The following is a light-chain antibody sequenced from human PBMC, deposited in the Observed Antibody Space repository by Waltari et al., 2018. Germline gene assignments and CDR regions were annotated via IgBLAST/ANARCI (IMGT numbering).Light chain of an antibody. CDR1: QGLLHRDGKTY. Sequence: QGLLHRDGKTYLYLYLKRPGQSPQLLISEVSSRFSGVPDRFSGSGSGTDFTLKISRVEAEDVGLYYCMQGVHLPLTFGGGTKVEIQ. J-gene: IGKJ4*01. V-gene: IGKV2-29*03. CDR3: MQGVHLPLT. CDR2: EVS.